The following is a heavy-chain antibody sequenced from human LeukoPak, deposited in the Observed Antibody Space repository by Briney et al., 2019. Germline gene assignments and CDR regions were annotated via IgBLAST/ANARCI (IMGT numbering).Heavy chain of an antibody. CDR1: GFTFSSYA. D-gene: IGHD2-8*02. Sequence: GSLRLSCTASGFTFSSYAMSWVRQGQGKGLEWVSDISGSGGHTYYADSVKGGFTISRDNSKNTLSVQMNSLRAEDTAVYYCAKGEGCTGFTCSYYFDYWGQGTLVTVSS. CDR3: AKGEGCTGFTCSYYFDY. V-gene: IGHV3-23*01. J-gene: IGHJ4*02. CDR2: ISGSGGHT.